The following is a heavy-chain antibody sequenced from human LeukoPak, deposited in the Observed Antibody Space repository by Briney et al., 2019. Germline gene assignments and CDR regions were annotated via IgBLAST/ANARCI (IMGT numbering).Heavy chain of an antibody. J-gene: IGHJ6*03. CDR1: GYTFTSYG. CDR2: ISAYNGNT. V-gene: IGHV1-18*01. D-gene: IGHD2-8*01. Sequence: GASVKVSCKASGYTFTSYGISWVRQAPGQGLEWMGWISAYNGNTNYAQKLQGRVTMTTDTSTSTAYMELRSLRSDDTAVYYCARKLGYCTNGVCYRGYYYYMDVWGKGTTVTVSS. CDR3: ARKLGYCTNGVCYRGYYYYMDV.